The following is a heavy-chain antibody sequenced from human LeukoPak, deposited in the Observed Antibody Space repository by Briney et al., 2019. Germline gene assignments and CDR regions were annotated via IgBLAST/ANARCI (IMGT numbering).Heavy chain of an antibody. J-gene: IGHJ6*03. CDR3: ARQGYSSSWAKYYYYMDV. Sequence: SLRLSCAASGFTFNSYEMNWVRQAPGKGLEWVSYISSSGSTRYYADSVQGRFTLSRDNAKNSLSLQMNSLRAEDTAIYYCARQGYSSSWAKYYYYMDVWGKGTTVTVSS. V-gene: IGHV3-48*03. CDR1: GFTFNSYE. CDR2: ISSSGSTR. D-gene: IGHD6-13*01.